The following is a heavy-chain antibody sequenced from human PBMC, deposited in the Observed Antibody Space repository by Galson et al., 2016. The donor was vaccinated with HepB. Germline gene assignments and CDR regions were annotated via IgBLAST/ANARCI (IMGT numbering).Heavy chain of an antibody. Sequence: QSGAEVKKPGESLRISCQGSTVNFIRYWISWVRQMPGKGLEWMGRIDPSDSYTKYSPSFQGHVTFSLDKSISTAYLQWSSLKASDTAMYYCAIFYFDSGSYYNPAYWGQGTLVTVSS. D-gene: IGHD3-10*01. V-gene: IGHV5-10-1*01. CDR1: TVNFIRYW. CDR2: IDPSDSYT. J-gene: IGHJ4*02. CDR3: AIFYFDSGSYYNPAY.